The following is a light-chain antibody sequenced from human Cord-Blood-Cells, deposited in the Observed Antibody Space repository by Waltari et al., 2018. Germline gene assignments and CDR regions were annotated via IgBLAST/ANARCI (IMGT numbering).Light chain of an antibody. V-gene: IGLV3-21*03. Sequence: SYVLTQPPSVSVAPGKTARITCGGNNIGSKSVHWYQQKPDQAPVLVVYDDSDRPSGIPERFSGTNSRNTATLTISRVEAGDEADYYCQVWDSSSDHVVFGGGTKLTVL. CDR1: NIGSKS. CDR3: QVWDSSSDHVV. J-gene: IGLJ2*01. CDR2: DDS.